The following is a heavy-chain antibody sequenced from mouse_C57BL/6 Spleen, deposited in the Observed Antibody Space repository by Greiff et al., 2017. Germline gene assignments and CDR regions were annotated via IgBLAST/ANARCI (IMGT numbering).Heavy chain of an antibody. CDR2: INPKDGAT. V-gene: IGHV14-1*01. J-gene: IGHJ3*01. CDR1: GYSFTDYY. D-gene: IGHD1-1*01. CDR3: TPGPYYYGSSYGTGFAY. Sequence: EVQLQQSGPELVRPGASVKMSCTASGYSFTDYYMHWVKQRPEQGLEWIGRINPKDGATSYTPKFQGKATMTAAPSSSTAYLQLRSLTSAATAVYYGTPGPYYYGSSYGTGFAYWGQGTLVTVSA.